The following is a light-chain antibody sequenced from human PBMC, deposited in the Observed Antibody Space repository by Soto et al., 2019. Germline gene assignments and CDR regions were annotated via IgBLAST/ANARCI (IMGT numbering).Light chain of an antibody. V-gene: IGLV2-14*01. CDR2: EVS. CDR3: SSFTSSGTRV. J-gene: IGLJ1*01. CDR1: SSDVGGYNY. Sequence: QSALTQPASVSGSPGQSITISCTGTSSDVGGYNYVSWYQQHPGKAPKVMIYEVSNRPSGFSNRFSASKSGNTASLTISGLQVEDEADYYCSSFTSSGTRVFGTGTKVTVL.